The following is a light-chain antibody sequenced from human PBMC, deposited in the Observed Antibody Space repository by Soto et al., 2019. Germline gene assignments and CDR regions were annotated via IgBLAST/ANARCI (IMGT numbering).Light chain of an antibody. CDR1: NSNIGSNP. CDR3: AGWVDSLNAWV. V-gene: IGLV1-44*01. Sequence: QSVLTQPPSASGTPGQRVTISCSGSNSNIGSNPVSWYQHLPGTAPKLLMFSNYQRPSGVPDRFSGSRSCTSASLAISGLQSDDEADDYCAGWVDSLNAWVFGGGTQLTVL. J-gene: IGLJ3*02. CDR2: SNY.